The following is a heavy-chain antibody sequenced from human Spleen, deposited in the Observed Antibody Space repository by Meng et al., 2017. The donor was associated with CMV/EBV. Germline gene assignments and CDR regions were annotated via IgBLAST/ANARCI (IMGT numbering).Heavy chain of an antibody. CDR1: EFTFSGYW. Sequence: GGSLRLSCAASEFTFSGYWMSWVRQAPGQGLEWVAKIKQDGGETYYVDSVKGRFTISRDNSKNTLYLQMNSLRVEDTALYYCARFFSTSGDPDYWGQGTLVTVSS. CDR3: ARFFSTSGDPDY. J-gene: IGHJ4*02. V-gene: IGHV3-7*01. D-gene: IGHD2-2*01. CDR2: IKQDGGET.